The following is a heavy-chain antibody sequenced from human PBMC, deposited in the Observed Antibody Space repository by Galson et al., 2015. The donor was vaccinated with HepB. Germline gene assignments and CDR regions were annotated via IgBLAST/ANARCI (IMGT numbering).Heavy chain of an antibody. V-gene: IGHV1-18*01. Sequence: SVKVSCKASGGTFSSYAISWVRQAPGQGLEWMGWISAYNGNTNYAQKLQGRVTMTTDTSTSTAYMELRSLRSDDTAVYYCARYCSGGSCYSYYYYGMDVWGQGTTVTVSS. CDR3: ARYCSGGSCYSYYYYGMDV. J-gene: IGHJ6*02. CDR1: GGTFSSYA. D-gene: IGHD2-15*01. CDR2: ISAYNGNT.